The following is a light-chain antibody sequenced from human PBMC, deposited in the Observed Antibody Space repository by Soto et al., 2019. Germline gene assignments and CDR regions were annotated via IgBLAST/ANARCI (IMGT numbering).Light chain of an antibody. J-gene: IGKJ3*01. CDR3: QQSQNLPFT. Sequence: DLQMTQSPSSLSASVGDRVTITCQASEDIRKSLNWFQQKPGKAPDLLIYDASNLATEVPATFSGSGSGTEFPFTISSLQPEDIATYYCQQSQNLPFTFGPGTKVEIK. CDR2: DAS. V-gene: IGKV1-33*01. CDR1: EDIRKS.